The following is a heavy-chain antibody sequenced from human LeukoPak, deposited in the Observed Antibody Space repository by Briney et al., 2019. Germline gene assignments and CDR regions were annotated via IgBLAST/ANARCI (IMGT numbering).Heavy chain of an antibody. CDR3: ARVGWELPNDY. CDR2: INAGNGNT. Sequence: ASVKVSCKASGGTFSSYAISWVRQAPGQRLEWMGRINAGNGNTKYSQKFQGRVTITRDTSASTAYMELSSLRSEDTAVYYCARVGWELPNDYWGQGNLVTVSS. CDR1: GGTFSSYA. V-gene: IGHV1-3*01. J-gene: IGHJ4*02. D-gene: IGHD1-26*01.